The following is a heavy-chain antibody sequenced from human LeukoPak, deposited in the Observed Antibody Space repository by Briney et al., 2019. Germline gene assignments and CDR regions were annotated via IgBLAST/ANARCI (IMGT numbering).Heavy chain of an antibody. CDR2: ISGSGGST. J-gene: IGHJ4*02. V-gene: IGHV3-23*01. CDR3: AKGYLGYCSSTSCYTYTGFDY. CDR1: GFTFSSYA. D-gene: IGHD2-2*02. Sequence: GGSLRLPCAASGFTFSSYAMSWVRQAPGKGLEWVSAISGSGGSTYYADSVKGRFTISRDNSKNTLYLQMNSLRAEDTAVYYCAKGYLGYCSSTSCYTYTGFDYWGQGTLVTVSS.